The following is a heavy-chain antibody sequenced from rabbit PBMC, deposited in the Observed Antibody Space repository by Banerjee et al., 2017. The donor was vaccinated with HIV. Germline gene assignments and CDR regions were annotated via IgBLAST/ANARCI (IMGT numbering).Heavy chain of an antibody. CDR3: ARDLPHSSGYSFNL. D-gene: IGHD1-1*01. CDR1: GCTFSRRYY. Sequence: QSLEESGGDLVKPGPSLTLTCTASGCTFSRRYYVGWVRQAPGKGLEWIGCIYTGSGTTYYASWAKGRFTISKTSSTTVDLKMTSLTAADTATYFCARDLPHSSGYSFNLWGQGTLVTVS. J-gene: IGHJ4*01. CDR2: IYTGSGTT. V-gene: IGHV1S40*01.